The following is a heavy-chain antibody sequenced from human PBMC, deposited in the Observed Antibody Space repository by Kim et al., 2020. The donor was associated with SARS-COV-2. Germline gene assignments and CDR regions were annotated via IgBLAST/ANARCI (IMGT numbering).Heavy chain of an antibody. D-gene: IGHD3-3*01. CDR1: GFTFSSYA. V-gene: IGHV3-23*01. CDR3: AILGFFGVVIGPEYYFDY. CDR2: ISGSGGST. J-gene: IGHJ4*02. Sequence: GGSLRLSCAASGFTFSSYAMSWVRQAPGKGLEWVSAISGSGGSTYYADSVKGRFTISRDNSKNTLYLQMNSLRAEDTAVYYCAILGFFGVVIGPEYYFDYWGQGTLVTVSS.